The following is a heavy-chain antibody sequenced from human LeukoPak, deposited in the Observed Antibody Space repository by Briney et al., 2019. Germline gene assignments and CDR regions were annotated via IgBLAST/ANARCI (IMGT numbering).Heavy chain of an antibody. CDR3: AREMVVPAAMGRTYYYYMDV. V-gene: IGHV3-66*02. CDR1: GFTVSSNY. CDR2: IYSGGST. Sequence: GGSLRLSCAASGFTVSSNYMSWVRQAPGKGLEWVSVIYSGGSTYYADSLKGRFTISRDHSKNTLYLQMNSLRAEDTAVYYCAREMVVPAAMGRTYYYYMDVWGKGTTVTVSS. D-gene: IGHD2-2*01. J-gene: IGHJ6*03.